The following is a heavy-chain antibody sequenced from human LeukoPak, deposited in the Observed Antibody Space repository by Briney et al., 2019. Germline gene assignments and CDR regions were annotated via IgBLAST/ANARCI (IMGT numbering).Heavy chain of an antibody. Sequence: SETLSLTCAVYGGSFSGYYWSWIRQPPGKGLEWIGEINHSGSTNYNPSLKSRVTISVDTSKNQFSLKLSSVTAADTAVYYCARHRRNKLLEDAFDIWGQGTMVTVSS. J-gene: IGHJ3*02. V-gene: IGHV4-34*01. CDR1: GGSFSGYY. CDR2: INHSGST. CDR3: ARHRRNKLLEDAFDI. D-gene: IGHD3-10*01.